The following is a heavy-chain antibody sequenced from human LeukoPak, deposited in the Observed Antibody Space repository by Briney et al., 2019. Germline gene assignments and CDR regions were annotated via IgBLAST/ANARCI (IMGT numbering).Heavy chain of an antibody. CDR2: ISSSGSTI. D-gene: IGHD3-16*01. J-gene: IGHJ3*02. CDR1: GLTFSDYY. CDR3: ARDRRTFASSDAFDI. Sequence: GGSLRLSCAASGLTFSDYYMSWIRQAPGKGLEWVSYISSSGSTIYYADSVKGRFTISRDNAKNSLYLQMNSLRAEDTAVYYCARDRRTFASSDAFDIWGQGTMVTVSS. V-gene: IGHV3-11*04.